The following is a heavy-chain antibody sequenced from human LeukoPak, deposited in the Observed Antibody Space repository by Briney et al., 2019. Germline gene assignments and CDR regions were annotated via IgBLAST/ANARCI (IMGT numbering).Heavy chain of an antibody. D-gene: IGHD6-19*01. Sequence: PGGSLRLSCAASGFTFSSYAIHWVRQAPGKGLEWVAVISYDGSNKYYADSVKGRFTISRDNSKNTLYLQMNSLRAEDTAVYYCVQDQTVVGFAEYFRHWGQGTLVTVFS. V-gene: IGHV3-30-3*01. CDR3: VQDQTVVGFAEYFRH. CDR1: GFTFSSYA. CDR2: ISYDGSNK. J-gene: IGHJ1*01.